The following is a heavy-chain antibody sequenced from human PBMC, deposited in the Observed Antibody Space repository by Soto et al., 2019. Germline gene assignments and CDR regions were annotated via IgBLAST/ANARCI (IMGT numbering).Heavy chain of an antibody. V-gene: IGHV4-34*01. J-gene: IGHJ4*02. Sequence: SETLSLTCAVYGGSFSGYYWSWIRQPPGKGLEWIGEINHSGSTNYNPSLKSRVTISVDTSKNQFSLKLSSVTAADTAVYYCARGGDADILTGYLDYWGQGTLVTVSS. CDR3: ARGGDADILTGYLDY. CDR2: INHSGST. D-gene: IGHD3-9*01. CDR1: GGSFSGYY.